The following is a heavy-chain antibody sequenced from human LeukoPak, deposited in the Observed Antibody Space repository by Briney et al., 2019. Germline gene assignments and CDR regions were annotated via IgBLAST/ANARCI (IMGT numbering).Heavy chain of an antibody. Sequence: GASVKVSCKASGYTFTSYGISWVRQAPGQGLEWMGWIGAYNGNTNYAQKLQGRVTMTTDTSTSTAYMELRSLRSDDTAVYYCARANYYDSSGYYYYWGQGTLVTVSS. J-gene: IGHJ4*02. D-gene: IGHD3-22*01. CDR1: GYTFTSYG. CDR3: ARANYYDSSGYYYY. CDR2: IGAYNGNT. V-gene: IGHV1-18*01.